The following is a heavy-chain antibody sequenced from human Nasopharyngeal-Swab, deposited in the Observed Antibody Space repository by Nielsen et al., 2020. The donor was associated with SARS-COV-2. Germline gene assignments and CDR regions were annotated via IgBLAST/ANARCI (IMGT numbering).Heavy chain of an antibody. CDR1: AFTFSSYA. D-gene: IGHD2-2*01. V-gene: IGHV3-23*01. CDR2: ICGNSDTT. Sequence: GESLKISCAASAFTFSSYAMSWVRQAPGKGLEWVSTICGNSDTTYYADSVKGRFSISRDNSKNTLYLQMNSLRAEDTAVYYCAKWNTSSCYPVFDSWGQGTLVTVSS. CDR3: AKWNTSSCYPVFDS. J-gene: IGHJ4*02.